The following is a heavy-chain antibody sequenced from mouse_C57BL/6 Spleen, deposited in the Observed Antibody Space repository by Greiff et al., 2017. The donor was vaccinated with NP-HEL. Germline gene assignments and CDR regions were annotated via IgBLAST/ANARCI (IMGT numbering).Heavy chain of an antibody. CDR2: ISSGGDYI. V-gene: IGHV5-9-1*02. CDR3: TRDRLNTRGYFDY. CDR1: GFTFSSYA. J-gene: IGHJ2*01. D-gene: IGHD3-2*02. Sequence: EVKLVESGEGLVKPGGSLKLSCAASGFTFSSYAMSWVRQTPEKRLEWVAYISSGGDYIYYADTVKGRFTISRDNARNTLYLQMSSLKSEDTAMYYCTRDRLNTRGYFDYWGQGTTLTVSS.